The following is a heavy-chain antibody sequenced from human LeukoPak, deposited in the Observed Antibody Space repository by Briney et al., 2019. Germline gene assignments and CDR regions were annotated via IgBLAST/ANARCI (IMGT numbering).Heavy chain of an antibody. CDR1: GYTFTSHY. CDR2: INPSGGST. Sequence: ASVKVSCKASGYTFTSHYMHWVRQAPGQGLEWMGIINPSGGSTSYAQKFQGRVTMTRDMSTSTVYMELSSLRSEDTAVYYCATNTESSGYTPGYWGQGTLVTVSS. CDR3: ATNTESSGYTPGY. D-gene: IGHD3-22*01. J-gene: IGHJ4*02. V-gene: IGHV1-46*01.